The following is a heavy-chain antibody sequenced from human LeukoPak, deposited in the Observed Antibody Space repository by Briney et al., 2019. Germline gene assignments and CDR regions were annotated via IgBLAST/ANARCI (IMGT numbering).Heavy chain of an antibody. CDR3: ARDPPRYCSGGSCYDSDYYGMDV. V-gene: IGHV3-21*01. CDR1: GFTFSSYS. Sequence: GGSLRLSCAASGFTFSSYSMNWVRQAPGKGLEWVSSISSSSSYIYYADSVKGRFTISRDNAKNSLYLQMNSLRAEDTAVYYCARDPPRYCSGGSCYDSDYYGMDVWGQGTTVTVSS. D-gene: IGHD2-15*01. CDR2: ISSSSSYI. J-gene: IGHJ6*02.